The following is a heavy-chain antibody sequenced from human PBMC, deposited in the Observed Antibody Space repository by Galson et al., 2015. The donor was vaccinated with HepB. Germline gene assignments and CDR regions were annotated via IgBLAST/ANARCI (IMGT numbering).Heavy chain of an antibody. Sequence: LRLSCAASGFSFSLYSMNWVRQVPGKGLEWVSSITARNSNTYYADSVKGRFTISRDNAKNSLYLQMNSLTADDTAVYYCARGTMIYWGQGTLVTVSS. CDR3: ARGTMIY. J-gene: IGHJ4*02. CDR1: GFSFSLYS. CDR2: ITARNSNT. D-gene: IGHD3-22*01. V-gene: IGHV3-21*01.